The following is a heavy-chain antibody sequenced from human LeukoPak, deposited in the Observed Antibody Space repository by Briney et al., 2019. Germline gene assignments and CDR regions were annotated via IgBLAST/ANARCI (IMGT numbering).Heavy chain of an antibody. CDR2: IKSKTDGGTT. Sequence: KAGGSLRLSCAASGFSFSNSWMGWARQAPGRGLEWVGRIKSKTDGGTTEYAAPVKGRFSISRDDSKNTLYLQMNSLKTEDTAVYYCTTMIRIAADWGQGTLVTVSS. CDR1: GFSFSNSW. CDR3: TTMIRIAAD. V-gene: IGHV3-15*01. J-gene: IGHJ4*02. D-gene: IGHD2-15*01.